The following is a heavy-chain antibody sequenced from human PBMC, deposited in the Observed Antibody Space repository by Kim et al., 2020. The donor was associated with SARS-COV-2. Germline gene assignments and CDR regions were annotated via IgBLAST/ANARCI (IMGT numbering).Heavy chain of an antibody. D-gene: IGHD3-10*01. CDR3: ASTYYYGSGSYYNGY. CDR2: IIPIFGTA. Sequence: SVKVSCKASGGTFSSYAISWVRQAPGQGLEWMGGIIPIFGTANYAQKFQGRVTITADESTSTAYMELSSLRSEDTAVYYCASTYYYGSGSYYNGYWGQGTLVTVSS. J-gene: IGHJ4*02. CDR1: GGTFSSYA. V-gene: IGHV1-69*13.